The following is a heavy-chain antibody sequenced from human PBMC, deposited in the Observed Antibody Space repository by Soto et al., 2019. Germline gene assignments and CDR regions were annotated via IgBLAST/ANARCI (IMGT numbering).Heavy chain of an antibody. CDR2: INHSGST. CDR3: ARSTHRPRNWCDP. J-gene: IGHJ5*02. Sequence: QVQLQQWGAGLLKPSETLSLTCAVYGGSFSGYYWSWIRQPPGKGLEWIGEINHSGSTNYNPSLKSRVTISVDTSKNQCSLKLSSVTAADTAVYYCARSTHRPRNWCDPWGQGTLVTVSS. V-gene: IGHV4-34*01. D-gene: IGHD2-15*01. CDR1: GGSFSGYY.